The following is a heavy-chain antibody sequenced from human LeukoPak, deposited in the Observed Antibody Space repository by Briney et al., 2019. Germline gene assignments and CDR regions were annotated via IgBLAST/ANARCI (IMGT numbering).Heavy chain of an antibody. J-gene: IGHJ4*02. CDR1: GITFSSYA. CDR2: VTGSGTRT. CDR3: AKLYGSSQAGKDY. Sequence: GGSLRLSCAASGITFSSYALTWVPQAPGRGREWVSTVTGSGTRTYYADSVKGRYTISRDNSKNTMYLQMNGLRAEDTAVYYCAKLYGSSQAGKDYWGQGTLVTVSS. V-gene: IGHV3-23*01. D-gene: IGHD3-10*01.